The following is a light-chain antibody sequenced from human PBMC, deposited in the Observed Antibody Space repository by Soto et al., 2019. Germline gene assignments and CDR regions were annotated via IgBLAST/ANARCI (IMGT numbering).Light chain of an antibody. V-gene: IGKV3-20*01. CDR2: GAS. Sequence: DIVLTQSPGTLSLSPGERATLSCRASQSVSSSYLAWYQQKPGQATRLIIYGASSRATGIPDRFGGSGSGTDFTLTISRLEPEDFAAYYCQQYGSSHPFTFGQGTKVDI. CDR1: QSVSSSY. J-gene: IGKJ1*01. CDR3: QQYGSSHPFT.